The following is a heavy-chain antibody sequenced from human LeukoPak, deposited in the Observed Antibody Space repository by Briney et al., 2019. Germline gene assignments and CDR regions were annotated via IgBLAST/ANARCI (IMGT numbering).Heavy chain of an antibody. CDR3: AKLVGTSRPEDY. V-gene: IGHV3-23*01. CDR2: IGGSGAAT. CDR1: GFTFSSYG. Sequence: GGSLRLSCAGSGFTFSSYGMSWVRQAPGKGLEWVSAIGGSGAATYYADSVKGRFTISRDNSKNTLYLQINGLTVEDTAVYYCAKLVGTSRPEDYWGQGTLVTVSS. J-gene: IGHJ4*02. D-gene: IGHD1-26*01.